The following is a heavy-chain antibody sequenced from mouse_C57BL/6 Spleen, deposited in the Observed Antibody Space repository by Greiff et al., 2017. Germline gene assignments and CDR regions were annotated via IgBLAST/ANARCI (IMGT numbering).Heavy chain of an antibody. CDR2: ISSGGDYI. CDR1: GFTFSSYA. CDR3: TRDSIVGAMDY. D-gene: IGHD2-12*01. Sequence: EVKLVESGDGLVKPGGSLKLSCAASGFTFSSYAMSWVRQTPEKRLEWVAYISSGGDYIYYADTVKGRFTISRDNARNTLYLQMSSLKSEDTAMYYCTRDSIVGAMDYWGQGTSVTVSS. J-gene: IGHJ4*01. V-gene: IGHV5-9-1*02.